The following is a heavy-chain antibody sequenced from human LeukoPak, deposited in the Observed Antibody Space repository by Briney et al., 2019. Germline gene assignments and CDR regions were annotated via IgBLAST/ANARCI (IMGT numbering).Heavy chain of an antibody. CDR2: IKPNSGDT. CDR1: GYTFTGHY. J-gene: IGHJ4*02. CDR3: ARDRTTVTIFDS. D-gene: IGHD4-17*01. Sequence: GASVTVSCKASGYTFTGHYIHWIRQVPGQAPEWMGWIKPNSGDTNYAQRFQGRVTMTRDTSINTAYMELSRLKSDDTAMYYCARDRTTVTIFDSWGQGTLVTVSS. V-gene: IGHV1-2*02.